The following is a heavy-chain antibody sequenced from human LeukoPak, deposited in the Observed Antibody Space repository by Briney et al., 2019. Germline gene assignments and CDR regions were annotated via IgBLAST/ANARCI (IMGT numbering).Heavy chain of an antibody. CDR2: ISGSGGST. CDR1: GFTFSDHY. J-gene: IGHJ2*01. D-gene: IGHD4-11*01. CDR3: AKHSTEVEC. V-gene: IGHV3-23*01. Sequence: GGSLRLSCEASGFTFSDHYMDWVRQAPGKGLEWVSAISGSGGSTYYADSVKGRFTISRDNSKNTLYLQMNSLRAEDTAVYYCAKHSTEVECWGRGTLVTVSS.